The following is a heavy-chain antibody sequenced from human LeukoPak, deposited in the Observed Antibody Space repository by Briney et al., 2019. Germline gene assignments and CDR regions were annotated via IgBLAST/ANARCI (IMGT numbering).Heavy chain of an antibody. CDR3: AKAYGSGSYAQNDY. CDR2: ISGSGGST. V-gene: IGHV3-23*01. CDR1: GFTFSSYA. J-gene: IGHJ4*02. D-gene: IGHD3-10*01. Sequence: GGSLRLSCAASGFTFSSYAMSWVRQAPGKGLEWVSAISGSGGSTYYADSVKGRFTISRDNSKNTLYLQMNSLRAEDTAEYYYAKAYGSGSYAQNDYWCQGPLVTVSS.